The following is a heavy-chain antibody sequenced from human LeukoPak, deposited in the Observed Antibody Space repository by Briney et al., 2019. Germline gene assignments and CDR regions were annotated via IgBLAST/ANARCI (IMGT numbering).Heavy chain of an antibody. V-gene: IGHV1-46*01. D-gene: IGHD2-21*02. CDR1: GYTFTSYY. J-gene: IGHJ4*02. Sequence: GALVKVSCKASGYTFTSYYMHWVRQAPGQGLEWMGTINPSGGSTSYAQKFQGRVTMTRDTSTSTVYMELSSLRSEDTAVYYCARWKTYCGGDCYHDYWGQGTLVTVSS. CDR3: ARWKTYCGGDCYHDY. CDR2: INPSGGST.